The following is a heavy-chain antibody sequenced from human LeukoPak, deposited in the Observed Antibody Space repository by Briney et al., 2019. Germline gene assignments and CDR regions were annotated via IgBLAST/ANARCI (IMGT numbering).Heavy chain of an antibody. CDR3: ARDGRDYGDYDSDHYFDY. V-gene: IGHV3-33*08. CDR1: GFTFSSYA. J-gene: IGHJ4*02. D-gene: IGHD4-17*01. CDR2: IWYDGSNK. Sequence: GGSLRLSCAASGFTFSSYAMSWVRQAPGKGLEWVAVIWYDGSNKYYADSVKGRFTISRDNSKNTLYLQMNSLRAEDTAVYYCARDGRDYGDYDSDHYFDYWGQGTLVTVSS.